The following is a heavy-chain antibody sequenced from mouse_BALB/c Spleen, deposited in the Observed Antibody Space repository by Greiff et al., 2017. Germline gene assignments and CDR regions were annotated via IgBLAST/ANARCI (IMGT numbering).Heavy chain of an antibody. Sequence: EVQLVESGGGLVQPGGSRKLSCAASGFTFSSFGMHWVRQAPEKGLEWVAYISSGSSTIYYADTVKGRFTISRDNPKNTLFLQMTSLRSEDTAMYYCARRGNYEGGYYAMDYWGQGTSVTVSS. V-gene: IGHV5-17*02. J-gene: IGHJ4*01. CDR2: ISSGSSTI. CDR1: GFTFSSFG. CDR3: ARRGNYEGGYYAMDY. D-gene: IGHD2-1*01.